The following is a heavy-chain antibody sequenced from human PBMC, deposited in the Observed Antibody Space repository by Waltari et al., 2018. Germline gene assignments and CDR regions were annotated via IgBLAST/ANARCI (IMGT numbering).Heavy chain of an antibody. CDR1: GGSISSYY. D-gene: IGHD2-2*01. V-gene: IGHV4-59*01. Sequence: QVQLQESGPGLVKPSETLSLTCTVSGGSISSYYWSWIRQPPGKGLEWIWYIYYSGSTNYNPSLKSRVTISVDTSKNQFSLKLSSVTAADTAVYYCAGSAWRYCSSTSCRWFDPWGQGTLVTVSS. J-gene: IGHJ5*02. CDR3: AGSAWRYCSSTSCRWFDP. CDR2: IYYSGST.